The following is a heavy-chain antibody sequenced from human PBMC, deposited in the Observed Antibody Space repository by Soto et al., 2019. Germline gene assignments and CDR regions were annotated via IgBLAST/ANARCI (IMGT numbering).Heavy chain of an antibody. CDR3: ATISDRGIAAALDS. CDR2: ISGSGGTT. V-gene: IGHV3-23*01. D-gene: IGHD6-13*01. Sequence: VPLLESGGGLVRPGGSLRLSCVASTFTFTDYAMSWVRQAPGEGLEWVSGISGSGGTTYYAESVKGRFSISRDNSKNTLYLHLNNLRVEDTAIYYCATISDRGIAAALDSWGQGTLVTVSS. CDR1: TFTFTDYA. J-gene: IGHJ4*02.